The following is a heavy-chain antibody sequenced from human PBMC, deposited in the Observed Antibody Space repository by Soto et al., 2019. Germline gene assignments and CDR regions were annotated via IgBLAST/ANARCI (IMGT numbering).Heavy chain of an antibody. Sequence: GASVKVSCKASGGTFSSYAISWVRQAPGQGLEWMGWISANNGNTNYAQKLQGRVTMTTDTSTSTAYMELRSLRSDDTAVYYCARDPGEGGDYRFDYWGQGTLVTVSS. D-gene: IGHD4-17*01. CDR1: GGTFSSYA. V-gene: IGHV1-18*01. J-gene: IGHJ4*02. CDR2: ISANNGNT. CDR3: ARDPGEGGDYRFDY.